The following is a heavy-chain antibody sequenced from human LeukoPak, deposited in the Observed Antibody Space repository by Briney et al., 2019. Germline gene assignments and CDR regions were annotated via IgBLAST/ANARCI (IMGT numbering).Heavy chain of an antibody. CDR3: ARVGVGYCSGGSCLNWFDP. CDR1: GFTFSIYA. Sequence: GGSLRLSCAVSGFTFSIYAMTCVRQAPGKGLEWVSSISDSGDSTYYADPVKGRFTISRDNSTTSLSLQMYSLSVEDTAIYCCARVGVGYCSGGSCLNWFDPWGQGTLVTVSS. V-gene: IGHV3-23*01. CDR2: ISDSGDST. D-gene: IGHD2-15*01. J-gene: IGHJ5*02.